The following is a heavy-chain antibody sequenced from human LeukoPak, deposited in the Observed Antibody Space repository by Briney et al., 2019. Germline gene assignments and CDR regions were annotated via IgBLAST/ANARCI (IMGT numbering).Heavy chain of an antibody. J-gene: IGHJ4*02. D-gene: IGHD7-27*01. CDR1: GFTFSSYA. CDR3: AKAGDEYGTIDY. V-gene: IGHV3-23*01. Sequence: GGSLRLSCAASGFTFSSYALNWVRQAPGKGLEWVSSISSSGRTTFYADSVKGRFTISRDNSKNTLYLQMNSLRAEDTAIYYCAKAGDEYGTIDYWGQGTLVTVSS. CDR2: ISSSGRTT.